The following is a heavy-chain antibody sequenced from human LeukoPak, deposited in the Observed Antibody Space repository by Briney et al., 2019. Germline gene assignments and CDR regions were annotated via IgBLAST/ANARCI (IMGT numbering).Heavy chain of an antibody. J-gene: IGHJ4*02. CDR1: GFIFSKYW. D-gene: IGHD1-26*01. Sequence: PGGSLRLSCAASGFIFSKYWMTWVRQAPGKGLEWVGRIKRRIDGETTDYAAPVKGRITISRDDSKNTLYLQMNNLKSEDTAVYYCTAVLPTSASYSNDYWGQGTLVTVSS. CDR3: TAVLPTSASYSNDY. V-gene: IGHV3-15*01. CDR2: IKRRIDGETT.